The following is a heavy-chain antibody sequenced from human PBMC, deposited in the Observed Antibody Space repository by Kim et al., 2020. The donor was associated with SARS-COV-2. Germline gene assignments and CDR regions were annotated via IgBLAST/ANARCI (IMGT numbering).Heavy chain of an antibody. D-gene: IGHD6-19*01. CDR3: ARGRRQWLGPYYYYGMDV. CDR2: INHSGST. V-gene: IGHV4-34*01. Sequence: SETLSLTCAVYGGSFSGYYWSWIRQPPGKGLEWIGEINHSGSTNYNPSLKSRVTISVDTSKNQFSLKLSSVTAADTAVYYCARGRRQWLGPYYYYGMDVWGQGTTVTVSS. CDR1: GGSFSGYY. J-gene: IGHJ6*02.